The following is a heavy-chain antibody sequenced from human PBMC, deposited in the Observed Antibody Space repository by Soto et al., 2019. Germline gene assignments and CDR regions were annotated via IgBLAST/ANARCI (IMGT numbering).Heavy chain of an antibody. Sequence: EVQLVESGGGLVKPGGSLSLSCEASGFTFSDYTMNWVRQAPGKGLEWVSSISSTSSFIYYADSVKGRFTISRDNAKNSLYLQMNSLRAEDTAVYYCAGPYSSGDRLLGYWGQGTLVTVSS. J-gene: IGHJ4*02. CDR2: ISSTSSFI. CDR3: AGPYSSGDRLLGY. D-gene: IGHD6-19*01. V-gene: IGHV3-21*06. CDR1: GFTFSDYT.